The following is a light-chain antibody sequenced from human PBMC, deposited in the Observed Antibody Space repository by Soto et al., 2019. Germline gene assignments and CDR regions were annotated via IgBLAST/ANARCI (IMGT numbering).Light chain of an antibody. CDR2: GAS. V-gene: IGKV3-20*01. CDR1: QSVSSSY. CDR3: QQYGSSPWT. Sequence: IVLTQSPGTLSLSPGERATLSCRASQSVSSSYLAWYQQKPGQAPRPLIYGASSRAIGIPDRFSGSGSGTDFTLTISGVEPEDFAVYYCQQYGSSPWTFGQGTKVEIK. J-gene: IGKJ1*01.